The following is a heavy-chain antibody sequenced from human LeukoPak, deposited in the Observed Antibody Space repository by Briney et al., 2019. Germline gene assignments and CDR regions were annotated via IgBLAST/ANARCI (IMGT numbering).Heavy chain of an antibody. J-gene: IGHJ6*03. CDR1: GFTFSSYG. Sequence: GGSLRLSCAASGFTFSSYGMSWVRQAPGKGLEWVSAISGSGGSTYYADSVKGRFTISRDNSKNTLYLQMNSLRAEDTAVYYCAKALRDMFYYYMDVWGKGTTVTISS. V-gene: IGHV3-23*01. CDR3: AKALRDMFYYYMDV. D-gene: IGHD3-10*02. CDR2: ISGSGGST.